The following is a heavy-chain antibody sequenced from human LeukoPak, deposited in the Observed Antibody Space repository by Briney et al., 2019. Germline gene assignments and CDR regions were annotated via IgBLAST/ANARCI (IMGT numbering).Heavy chain of an antibody. Sequence: SETLSLTCTVSGGSISTYYWSRIRQAPGKRLEWIAYIYYTGSANYNPSLKSRVTISVDTSKNQFSLKLYSVTAADTAVYYCATRKLGNDYWGQGTLVTVSS. D-gene: IGHD7-27*01. J-gene: IGHJ4*02. CDR2: IYYTGSA. CDR1: GGSISTYY. V-gene: IGHV4-59*01. CDR3: ATRKLGNDY.